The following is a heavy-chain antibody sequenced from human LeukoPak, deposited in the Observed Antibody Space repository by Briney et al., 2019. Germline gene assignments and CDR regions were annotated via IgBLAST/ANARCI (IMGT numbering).Heavy chain of an antibody. CDR1: GGSISNYY. V-gene: IGHV4-59*12. CDR2: IFYSGST. J-gene: IGHJ3*02. Sequence: SETLSLTCTVSGGSISNYYWSWIRQPPGKGLEWIGYIFYSGSTNYNPSLKSRVTISVDTSKNQFSLKLFSVTAADTAVYYCARDLTMAPDAFDIWGQGTMVTVSS. CDR3: ARDLTMAPDAFDI. D-gene: IGHD5-24*01.